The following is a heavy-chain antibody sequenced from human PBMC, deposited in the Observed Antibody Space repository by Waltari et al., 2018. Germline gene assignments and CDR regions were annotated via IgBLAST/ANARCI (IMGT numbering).Heavy chain of an antibody. Sequence: EVQLVESGGGLVKPGGSLRLSCAASGFTFSSYSMNWVRQAPGKGLEWVASISSSSSYIYYADSVKGRFTISRDNAKNSLYLQMNSLRAEDTAVYYCARRDYYDSSDNDYWGQGTLVTVSS. CDR1: GFTFSSYS. CDR2: ISSSSSYI. CDR3: ARRDYYDSSDNDY. D-gene: IGHD3-22*01. V-gene: IGHV3-21*01. J-gene: IGHJ4*02.